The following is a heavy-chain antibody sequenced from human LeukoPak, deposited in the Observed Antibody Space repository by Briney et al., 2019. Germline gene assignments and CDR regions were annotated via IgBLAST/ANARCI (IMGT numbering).Heavy chain of an antibody. CDR3: ARVDYYDSSGYYSFDY. CDR2: INPNSGGT. D-gene: IGHD3-22*01. J-gene: IGHJ4*02. CDR1: GYTFTGYY. V-gene: IGHV1-2*02. Sequence: ASVKGSCKASGYTFTGYYMHWVRQAPGQGLEWMGWINPNSGGTNYAQKFQGRVTMTRDTSISTAYMELSRLRSDDTAVYYCARVDYYDSSGYYSFDYWGQGTLVTVSS.